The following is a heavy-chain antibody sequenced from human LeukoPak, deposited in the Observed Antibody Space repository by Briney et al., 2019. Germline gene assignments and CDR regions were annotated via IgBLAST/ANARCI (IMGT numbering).Heavy chain of an antibody. Sequence: PGGSLRLSCAASGFTFSSYVMSWVRQAPGKGLEWVSAISGSGGSTYYADSVKGRFTISRDNSKNTLYLQMNSLRAEDTAVYYCAKDMDSSSWPFLPFDYWGQGTLVTVSS. CDR2: ISGSGGST. V-gene: IGHV3-23*01. D-gene: IGHD6-13*01. J-gene: IGHJ4*02. CDR1: GFTFSSYV. CDR3: AKDMDSSSWPFLPFDY.